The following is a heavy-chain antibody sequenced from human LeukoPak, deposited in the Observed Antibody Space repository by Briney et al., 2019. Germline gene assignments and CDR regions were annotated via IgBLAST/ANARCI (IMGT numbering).Heavy chain of an antibody. J-gene: IGHJ3*02. CDR2: IKSKTDGGTT. CDR3: TTEYCGGDCPPGGDAFDI. V-gene: IGHV3-15*07. D-gene: IGHD2-21*02. CDR1: GFTFSNAW. Sequence: GGSLRLSCAASGFTFSNAWMNWVRQAPGKGLEWVGRIKSKTDGGTTDYAAPVKGRFTISRDDSKTTLYLQMNSLKTEDTAVYYCTTEYCGGDCPPGGDAFDIWGQGTMVTVSS.